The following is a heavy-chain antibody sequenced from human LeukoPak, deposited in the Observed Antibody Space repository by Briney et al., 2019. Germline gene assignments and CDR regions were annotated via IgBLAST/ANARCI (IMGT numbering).Heavy chain of an antibody. V-gene: IGHV3-23*01. CDR2: ISGSGGST. D-gene: IGHD1-26*01. J-gene: IGHJ4*02. CDR1: GFTFSSYA. Sequence: GGSLRLSCAASGFTFSSYAMSWVRQAPGKGLEWVSAISGSGGSTYYADSVKGRFTISRDNSKNTLYLQMNSLRAEDTAVYYCAKGRYSGSYFRACPDYWGQGTLVTVSS. CDR3: AKGRYSGSYFRACPDY.